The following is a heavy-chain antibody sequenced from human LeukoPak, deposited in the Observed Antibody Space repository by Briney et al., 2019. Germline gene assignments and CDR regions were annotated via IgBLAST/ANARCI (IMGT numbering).Heavy chain of an antibody. J-gene: IGHJ4*02. Sequence: GGSLRLSCEVYGFILGSHSMNWVRQAPGKGPEWVSAISIESDYIYYTDSVKGRFTVSRDNARNSLYLQMNSLRAEDTARYYCVRASYSNTCYLDSWGQGTPVTVSS. CDR3: VRASYSNTCYLDS. V-gene: IGHV3-21*01. CDR1: GFILGSHS. CDR2: ISIESDYI. D-gene: IGHD2/OR15-2a*01.